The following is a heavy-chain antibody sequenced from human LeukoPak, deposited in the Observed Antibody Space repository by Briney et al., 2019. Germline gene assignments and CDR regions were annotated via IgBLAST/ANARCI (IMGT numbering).Heavy chain of an antibody. J-gene: IGHJ4*02. CDR3: ARAITTNLFDY. Sequence: ASVKVSCKASGGTFSSYAISWVRQAPGQGLEWMGWISAYNGNTNYAQKLQGRVTMTTDTSTSTAYMELRSLRSDDTAVYYCARAITTNLFDYWGQGTLVTVSS. CDR2: ISAYNGNT. CDR1: GGTFSSYA. D-gene: IGHD3-3*01. V-gene: IGHV1-18*01.